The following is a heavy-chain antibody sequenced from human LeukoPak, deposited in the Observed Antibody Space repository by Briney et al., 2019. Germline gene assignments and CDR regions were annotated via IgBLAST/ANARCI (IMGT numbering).Heavy chain of an antibody. CDR1: GYTFTSYG. V-gene: IGHV1-18*04. J-gene: IGHJ4*02. D-gene: IGHD3-10*01. Sequence: ASVKVSCKASGYTFTSYGISWVRQAPGQGLEWMGWISGHNGNTNYAQKLQGRVTVTTDTSTSTAYMELRSLRSDDTAVYYCARDQGQFYYGSGSRGDYWGQGTLVTVSS. CDR2: ISGHNGNT. CDR3: ARDQGQFYYGSGSRGDY.